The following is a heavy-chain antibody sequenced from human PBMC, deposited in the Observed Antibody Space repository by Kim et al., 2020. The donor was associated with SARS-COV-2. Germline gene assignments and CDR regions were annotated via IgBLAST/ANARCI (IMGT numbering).Heavy chain of an antibody. D-gene: IGHD1-1*01. Sequence: GSALPNPALKSGVTISVDTSKNQFPRKLSSVTAADTAVYYCARELEGWFDPWGQGTLVTVSS. J-gene: IGHJ5*02. CDR2: GSA. CDR3: ARELEGWFDP. V-gene: IGHV4-31*02.